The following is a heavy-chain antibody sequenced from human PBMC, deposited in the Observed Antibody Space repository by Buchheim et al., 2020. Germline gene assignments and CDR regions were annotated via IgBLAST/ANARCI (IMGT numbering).Heavy chain of an antibody. V-gene: IGHV3-21*01. CDR3: ARDGAGYSSSWTYYYYGMDV. CDR2: ISSSSSYI. CDR1: GFTFSSYS. J-gene: IGHJ6*02. Sequence: EVQLVESGGGLVKSGGSLRLSCAASGFTFSSYSMNWVRQAPGKGLEWVSSISSSSSYIYYADSVKGRFTIFRDNAKNSLYLQMNSLRAEDTAVYYCARDGAGYSSSWTYYYYGMDVWGQGTT. D-gene: IGHD6-13*01.